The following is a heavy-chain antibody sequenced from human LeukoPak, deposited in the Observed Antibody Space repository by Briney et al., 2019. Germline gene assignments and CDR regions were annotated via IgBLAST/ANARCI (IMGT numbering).Heavy chain of an antibody. CDR1: GGTFISYA. D-gene: IGHD2-21*01. CDR2: ITPIFGAA. V-gene: IGHV1-69*01. J-gene: IGHJ1*01. Sequence: SVKVSCKASGGTFISYAISWVRQAPGQGLEWMGGITPIFGAANYAQKFQGRVTITADESTNTAYMELSSLRSEDTAVYYCARDSSEFRSLIPHWGQGTLVTVSS. CDR3: ARDSSEFRSLIPH.